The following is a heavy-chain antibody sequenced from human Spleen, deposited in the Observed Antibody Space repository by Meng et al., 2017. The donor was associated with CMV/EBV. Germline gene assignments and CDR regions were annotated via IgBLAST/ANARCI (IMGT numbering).Heavy chain of an antibody. V-gene: IGHV3-20*04. J-gene: IGHJ4*02. D-gene: IGHD2-15*01. CDR3: SLVVLSVTGGDY. Sequence: GESLKISCAASGFRFDEYGMTWVRQAPGKGLEWAAGISWNGGSTTYADSVKGRFTVSRDNTKNSLYLQMNSLRAEDTAVYYCSLVVLSVTGGDYWGQGTLVTVSS. CDR1: GFRFDEYG. CDR2: ISWNGGST.